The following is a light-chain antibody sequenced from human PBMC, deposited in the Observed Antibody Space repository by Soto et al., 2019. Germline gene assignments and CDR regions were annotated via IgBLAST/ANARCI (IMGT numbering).Light chain of an antibody. J-gene: IGLJ1*01. CDR1: GSDIGTYNR. V-gene: IGLV2-18*02. CDR2: DVS. CDR3: SSYTSSSTYV. Sequence: QSALTQPPSVSGSPGQSVALSCTGTGSDIGTYNRVSWYQQPPGTAPKLMIYDVSDRPSGVPDRFSGSKSGNTASLTISGLQAEDEADYYCSSYTSSSTYVFGTGTKVTVL.